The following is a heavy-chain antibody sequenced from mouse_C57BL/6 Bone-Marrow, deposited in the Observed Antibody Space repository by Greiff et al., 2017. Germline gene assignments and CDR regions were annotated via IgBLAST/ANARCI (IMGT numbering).Heavy chain of an antibody. V-gene: IGHV2-5*01. CDR2: IWRGGST. J-gene: IGHJ4*01. D-gene: IGHD1-1*01. Sequence: QVQLQQSGPGLVQPSQSLSITCTVSGFSLTSYGVHWVRQSPGKGLEWLGVIWRGGSTDYTAAFMSRLSITKDNSKSQVFFKMNSLQADDTAIYYCAKQTYYYGSRGGMGYWGQGTSVTVSS. CDR3: AKQTYYYGSRGGMGY. CDR1: GFSLTSYG.